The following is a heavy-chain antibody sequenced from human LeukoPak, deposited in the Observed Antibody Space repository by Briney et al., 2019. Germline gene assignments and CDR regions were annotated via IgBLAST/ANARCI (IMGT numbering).Heavy chain of an antibody. CDR2: ISGSGGST. Sequence: GGSLRLSCAASGFTSSSYAMSWVRQAPGKGLQWVSAISGSGGSTYYADSVKGRFTISRDNSKNTLYLQMNSLRAEDTAVYYCAHDFWSGYYYYYGMDVWGQGTTVTVSS. CDR1: GFTSSSYA. V-gene: IGHV3-23*01. CDR3: AHDFWSGYYYYYGMDV. J-gene: IGHJ6*02. D-gene: IGHD3-3*01.